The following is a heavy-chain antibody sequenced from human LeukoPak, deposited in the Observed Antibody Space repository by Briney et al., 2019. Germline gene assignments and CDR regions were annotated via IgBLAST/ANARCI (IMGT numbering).Heavy chain of an antibody. D-gene: IGHD3-22*01. J-gene: IGHJ4*02. CDR2: VSSSSRYI. CDR3: ARGPYDSSGYYWYYSDY. CDR1: GLTFSSYS. Sequence: SGGSLRLSCAASGLTFSSYSMNWVRQAPGKGLEWVSSVSSSSRYIYYADSVEGRFTTSRDNAKNSLFLQIDSLRAEDTAVYYCARGPYDSSGYYWYYSDYWGQGTLVTVSS. V-gene: IGHV3-21*01.